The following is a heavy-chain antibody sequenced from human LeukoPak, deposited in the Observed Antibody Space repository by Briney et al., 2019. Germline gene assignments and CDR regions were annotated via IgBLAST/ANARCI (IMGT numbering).Heavy chain of an antibody. Sequence: GGSLRLSCAASGFTFSSYATSWVRQAPGKGLEWVSAISGSGGSTYYADSVKGRFTISRDNSKNTLYLQMNSLRAEDTAVYYCASFFTRITMIVVVTNYWGQGTLVTVSS. D-gene: IGHD3-22*01. J-gene: IGHJ4*02. CDR2: ISGSGGST. CDR1: GFTFSSYA. CDR3: ASFFTRITMIVVVTNY. V-gene: IGHV3-23*01.